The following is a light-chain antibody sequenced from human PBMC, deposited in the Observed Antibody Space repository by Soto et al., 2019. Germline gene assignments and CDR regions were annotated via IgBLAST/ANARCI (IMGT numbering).Light chain of an antibody. Sequence: EIVMTQSPATLSVSPGERATLSCRASQSVSSNLAWYQQKPGQAPRLLIYGASTRATGIPARFSGSGSGTEFTLTISGLQSEDFAVYYYHQYNNWSPLTFGGGTKVEIK. CDR2: GAS. J-gene: IGKJ4*01. CDR3: HQYNNWSPLT. V-gene: IGKV3-15*01. CDR1: QSVSSN.